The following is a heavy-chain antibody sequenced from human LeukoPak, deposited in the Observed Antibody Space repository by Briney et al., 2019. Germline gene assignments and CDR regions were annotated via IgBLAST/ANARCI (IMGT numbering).Heavy chain of an antibody. CDR3: ARGQGDFRSGYYPPPDYGMDV. Sequence: SETLSLTCAVYGGSFSGYYWSWIRQPPGKGLEWIGEINHSGSTNYNPSLKSRVTISVDTSKNQLSLKLSSVTAADTAVYYCARGQGDFRSGYYPPPDYGMDVWGQGTTVTVSS. D-gene: IGHD3-3*01. V-gene: IGHV4-34*01. J-gene: IGHJ6*02. CDR1: GGSFSGYY. CDR2: INHSGST.